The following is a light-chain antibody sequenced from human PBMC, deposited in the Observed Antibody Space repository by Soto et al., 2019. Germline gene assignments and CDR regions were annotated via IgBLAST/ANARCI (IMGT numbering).Light chain of an antibody. J-gene: IGLJ1*01. V-gene: IGLV2-14*01. CDR2: EVS. Sequence: QSALTQPASVSGSPGQSITISCTGTSSDVGGYNYVSWYQQHPGKAPKLMIYEVSNRPSGVSNRFSGSKSGNTASLTISGLQAEDEADYYSSSYTRNSTYVFGTGTKVTVL. CDR3: SSYTRNSTYV. CDR1: SSDVGGYNY.